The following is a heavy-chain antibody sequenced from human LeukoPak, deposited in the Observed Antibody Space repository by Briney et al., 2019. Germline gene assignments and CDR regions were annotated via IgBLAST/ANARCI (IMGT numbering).Heavy chain of an antibody. D-gene: IGHD5-12*01. CDR1: GFTFSGSA. J-gene: IGHJ3*02. V-gene: IGHV3-73*01. CDR3: TRRSQRLNAFDI. CDR2: IRSKANSYAT. Sequence: PGGSLRLSCAASGFTFSGSAMHWVRQASGKGLEWVGRIRSKANSYATAYAASVKGRFTISRDDSKNTAYLQMHSLKTEDTAVYYCTRRSQRLNAFDIWGQGTMVTVSS.